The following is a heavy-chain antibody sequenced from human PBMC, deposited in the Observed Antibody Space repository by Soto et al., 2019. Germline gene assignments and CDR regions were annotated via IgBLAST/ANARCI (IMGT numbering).Heavy chain of an antibody. D-gene: IGHD3-16*01. CDR3: VKDGGTLPNVVNDPFDI. CDR2: ISTDGTEK. V-gene: IGHV3-30*14. J-gene: IGHJ3*02. Sequence: VQLVESGGGVAQPGESLRLSCVASGFTFSSYVIHWVRQAPGKGLEWVALISTDGTEKHYPGSVRGRFTISRDNSKNTLYLQMNSLRTEDTAVYYCVKDGGTLPNVVNDPFDIWGQGTKVTVSS. CDR1: GFTFSSYV.